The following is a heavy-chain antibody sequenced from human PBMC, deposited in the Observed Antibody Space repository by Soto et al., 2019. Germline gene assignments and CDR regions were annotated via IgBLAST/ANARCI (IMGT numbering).Heavy chain of an antibody. J-gene: IGHJ4*02. CDR2: ISGSGGST. V-gene: IGHV3-23*01. CDR3: AKDSGDSGYSSYFDY. Sequence: GGSLRLSCAASGFTFSSYAMSWVRQAPGKGLEWVSAISGSGGSTYYADSVKGRFTISRDNSKNTLYLQMNSLRAEDTAVYYCAKDSGDSGYSSYFDYWGQGTLVTSPQ. D-gene: IGHD5-12*01. CDR1: GFTFSSYA.